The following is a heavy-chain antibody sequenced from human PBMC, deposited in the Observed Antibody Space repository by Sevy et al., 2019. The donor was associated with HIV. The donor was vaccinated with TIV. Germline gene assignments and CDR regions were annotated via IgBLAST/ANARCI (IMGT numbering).Heavy chain of an antibody. CDR1: GFTFSTYW. D-gene: IGHD6-6*01. Sequence: GGSLRLSCAASGFTFSTYWMSWVRQAPGKGLEWVANIKQDGSEKYYVDSVKGRFSISRDNAKNTLYLQMNSLRAEDTSVYYCARVPLITARPDNWFDPWGQGTLVTVSS. J-gene: IGHJ5*02. V-gene: IGHV3-7*03. CDR3: ARVPLITARPDNWFDP. CDR2: IKQDGSEK.